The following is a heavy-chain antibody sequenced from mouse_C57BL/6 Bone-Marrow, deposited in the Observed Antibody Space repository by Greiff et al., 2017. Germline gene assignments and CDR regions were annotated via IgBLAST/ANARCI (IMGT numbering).Heavy chain of an antibody. CDR1: GISITTGNYR. V-gene: IGHV3-5*01. CDR3: ARERGGYYAMDY. J-gene: IGHJ4*01. Sequence: EVKVEESGPGLVKPSQTVFLTCTVTGISITTGNYRWSWIRQFPGNKLEWIGYIYYSGTITYNPSLTSRSTITRDTPKNQFFLEMNSLTAEDTATYYCARERGGYYAMDYWGQGTSVTVSS. CDR2: IYYSGTI.